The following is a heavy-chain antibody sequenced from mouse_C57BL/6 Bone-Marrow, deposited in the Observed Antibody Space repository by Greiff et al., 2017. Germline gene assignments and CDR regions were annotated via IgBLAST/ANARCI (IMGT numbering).Heavy chain of an antibody. CDR3: AMTSHYGYHGYFDV. D-gene: IGHD2-2*01. V-gene: IGHV1-9*01. J-gene: IGHJ1*03. Sequence: QVQLQQSGAELMKPGASVKLSCKATGYTFTGYWIEWVKQRPGHGLEWIGEILPGSGSTNYNEKFKGKATFTADTSSNTAYIQLSSLTTDDSVIYYCAMTSHYGYHGYFDVWGTGTTVTVSS. CDR1: GYTFTGYW. CDR2: ILPGSGST.